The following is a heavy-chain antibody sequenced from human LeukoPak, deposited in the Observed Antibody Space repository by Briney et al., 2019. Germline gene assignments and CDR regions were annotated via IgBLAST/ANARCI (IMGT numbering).Heavy chain of an antibody. CDR3: ARSMTTVTSYNWFDP. CDR1: GGSISTYY. V-gene: IGHV4-59*01. D-gene: IGHD4-17*01. Sequence: SETLSLTCTVSGGSISTYYWSWIRQPPGKGLEWIGYIYYSGSTNYNPSLKSRVTISVDTSKNQFSLKLSSVTAADTAVYYCARSMTTVTSYNWFDPWGQGTLVTVSS. J-gene: IGHJ5*02. CDR2: IYYSGST.